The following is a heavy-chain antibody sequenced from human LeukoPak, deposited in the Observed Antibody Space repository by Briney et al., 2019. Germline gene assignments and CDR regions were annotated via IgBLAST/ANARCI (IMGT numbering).Heavy chain of an antibody. CDR1: GFTFSRHA. CDR3: ARATDYYGSGSYLPLYYFYGMDV. D-gene: IGHD3-10*01. Sequence: PGGSLRLSCAASGFTFSRHAMHWVRQSPGKGLEWVAIISYDRSDEYIADSVKGRFSISRDNSRNTLDLQMNSLTTEDTALYYCARATDYYGSGSYLPLYYFYGMDVWGKGTAAIVSS. J-gene: IGHJ6*04. V-gene: IGHV3-30*04. CDR2: ISYDRSDE.